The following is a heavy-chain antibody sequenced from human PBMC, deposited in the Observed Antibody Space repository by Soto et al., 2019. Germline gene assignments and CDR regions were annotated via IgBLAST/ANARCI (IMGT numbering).Heavy chain of an antibody. V-gene: IGHV3-53*04. CDR3: VRGRYGSEIH. CDR2: LYNGGST. J-gene: IGHJ4*02. Sequence: EVRLVESGGGLVQPGGSLRLSCAASGFIVSSNYMTWVRQAPGKGLEWVSLLYNGGSTHYAASVKGRFTIYSHSSQNKMCLQMNSLRTEDTATYSCVRGRYGSEIHWGQGTKVTVSS. CDR1: GFIVSSNY. D-gene: IGHD3-10*01.